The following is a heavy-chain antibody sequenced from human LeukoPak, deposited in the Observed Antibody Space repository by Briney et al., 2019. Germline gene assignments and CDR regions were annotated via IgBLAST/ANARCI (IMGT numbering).Heavy chain of an antibody. D-gene: IGHD3-10*01. CDR1: GSTFSSYW. J-gene: IGHJ3*02. Sequence: GGSLRLSCAASGSTFSSYWMSWVRQAPGKGLEWVANIKQDGSEKYYVDSVKGRFTISRDNAKNSLYLQMNSLRAEDTAVYYCAREGSYDAFDIWGQGTMVTVSS. CDR2: IKQDGSEK. CDR3: AREGSYDAFDI. V-gene: IGHV3-7*01.